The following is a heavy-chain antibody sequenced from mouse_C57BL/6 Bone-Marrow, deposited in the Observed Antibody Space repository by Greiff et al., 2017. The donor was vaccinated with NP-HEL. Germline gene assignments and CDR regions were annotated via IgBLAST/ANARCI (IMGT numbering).Heavy chain of an antibody. CDR2: INPNNGGT. CDR1: GYTFTDSH. J-gene: IGHJ1*03. D-gene: IGHD1-2*01. V-gene: IGHV1-18*01. CDR3: ARSHYDLWYFDV. Sequence: VQLQQSGPELVKPGASVKIPCKASGYTFTDSHMDWVKPSHGKSLEWIGDINPNNGGTIYNQKFKGKATLTVDKSSSTAYMELRSLTSEDTAVYYCARSHYDLWYFDVWGTGTTVTVSS.